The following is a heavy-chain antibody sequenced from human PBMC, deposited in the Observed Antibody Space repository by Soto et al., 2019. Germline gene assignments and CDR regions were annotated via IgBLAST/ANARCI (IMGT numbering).Heavy chain of an antibody. J-gene: IGHJ4*02. D-gene: IGHD4-17*01. CDR1: GFTFSSFG. CDR2: ISGSGDSS. Sequence: EVQLLDSGGDLAQPEGSLRLSCTASGFTFSSFGMAWVRQAPGKGLEWVSAISGSGDSSYYADSVKDRFTISRDNAKKSLYLQMNSLRPEDTAFYYCAKDGDYGEPSFDLWGQGTLVTVSS. CDR3: AKDGDYGEPSFDL. V-gene: IGHV3-23*01.